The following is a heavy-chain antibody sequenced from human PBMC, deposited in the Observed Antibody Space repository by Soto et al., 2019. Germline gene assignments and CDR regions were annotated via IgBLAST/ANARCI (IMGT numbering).Heavy chain of an antibody. J-gene: IGHJ4*02. D-gene: IGHD3-9*01. V-gene: IGHV1-18*01. CDR2: ISAYNGNT. CDR1: AYTFTSYG. Sequence: ASVKVSCTDSAYTFTSYGISWVRQAPGQGLEWMGWISAYNGNTNYAQKLQGRVTMTTDTSTSTAYMELRSLRSDDTAVYYCARFALRYFDWLLPPVKYWGQGTLVTVSS. CDR3: ARFALRYFDWLLPPVKY.